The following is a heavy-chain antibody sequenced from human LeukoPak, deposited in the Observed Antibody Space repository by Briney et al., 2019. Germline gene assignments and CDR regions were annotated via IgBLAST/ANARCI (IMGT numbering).Heavy chain of an antibody. V-gene: IGHV3-30-3*01. CDR2: ISYDGSNK. J-gene: IGHJ4*02. Sequence: GSLRLSCAASGLTFSSYVMHWVRLAPGKGLEWVALISYDGSNKYYADSVKGRFTISRDNSKNTLYLQMNSLRGEDTAVYYCTRGLGGYHPHFDYWGQGTLVTVSS. CDR3: TRGLGGYHPHFDY. CDR1: GLTFSSYV. D-gene: IGHD1-26*01.